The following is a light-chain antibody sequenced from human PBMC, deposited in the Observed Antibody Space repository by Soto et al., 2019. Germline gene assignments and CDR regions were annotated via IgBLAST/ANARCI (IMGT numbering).Light chain of an antibody. CDR2: GNN. CDR1: SSNIGAGYD. CDR3: QSYDSSLSAYVV. J-gene: IGLJ2*01. Sequence: QPVLTQPPSVSGAPGQRVTISCTGSSSNIGAGYDVHWYQQLPGTAPKLLIYGNNNRPSGVPDRFSGSKSGTSASLAITGLQAEDEADYYCQSYDSSLSAYVVFGGGTKVTVL. V-gene: IGLV1-40*01.